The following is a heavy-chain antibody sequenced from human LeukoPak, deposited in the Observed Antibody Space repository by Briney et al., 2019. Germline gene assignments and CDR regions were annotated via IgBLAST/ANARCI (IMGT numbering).Heavy chain of an antibody. J-gene: IGHJ5*02. D-gene: IGHD2-2*01. Sequence: SQTLSLTFAISGASVSSNSVTWNWIRHSPPRGLEWLGRTYYRSTWYNDYAVSVRGRITVNPDTSKNQFSLHLNPVTPEDTAVYYCARRLTQYDCFDPWGQGILVTVSS. CDR2: TYYRSTWYN. CDR3: ARRLTQYDCFDP. CDR1: GASVSSNSVT. V-gene: IGHV6-1*01.